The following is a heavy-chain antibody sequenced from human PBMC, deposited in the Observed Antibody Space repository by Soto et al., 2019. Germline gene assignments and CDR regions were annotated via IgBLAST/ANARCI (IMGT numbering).Heavy chain of an antibody. CDR1: GFTFGSYT. CDR3: ARGTGYFDY. CDR2: ISASSSQI. V-gene: IGHV3-21*01. J-gene: IGHJ4*02. D-gene: IGHD1-1*01. Sequence: EVQLVESGGGLVKPGRSLRLSCTAAGFTFGSYTINWVRQAPGKGLEWVSSISASSSQIYYADSVKGRFTISRDNAKNSLYLQMNSLSAEDTAVYYCARGTGYFDYWAQGTLVTVSS.